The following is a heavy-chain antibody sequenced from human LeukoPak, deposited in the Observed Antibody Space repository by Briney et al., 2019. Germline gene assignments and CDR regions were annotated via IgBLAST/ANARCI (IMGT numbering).Heavy chain of an antibody. D-gene: IGHD3-10*01. J-gene: IGHJ4*02. V-gene: IGHV3-48*04. Sequence: GGSLRLSCAASGFTFSSYSMNWVRQAPGKGLEWISYISSGSSTIYYADSVKGRFTISRDNTKNSPYLQMSSLRAEDTAVYYCARDKSHFDSGSSLRYDYWGQGTLVTVSS. CDR1: GFTFSSYS. CDR3: ARDKSHFDSGSSLRYDY. CDR2: ISSGSSTI.